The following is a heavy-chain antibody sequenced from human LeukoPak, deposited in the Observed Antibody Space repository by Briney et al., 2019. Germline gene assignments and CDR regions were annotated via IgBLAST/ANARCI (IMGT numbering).Heavy chain of an antibody. CDR2: ISYDGSNN. Sequence: PGGSLRLSCAASGFTFSSYGMHWVRQAPGKGLEWVAVISYDGSNNYYADSVKGRFTISRDNSKNTLYLQMNSLRAEDTAVHYCAKEGDYYGSESYRDGFDLWGQGTMVTVSS. CDR1: GFTFSSYG. J-gene: IGHJ3*01. D-gene: IGHD3-10*01. V-gene: IGHV3-30*18. CDR3: AKEGDYYGSESYRDGFDL.